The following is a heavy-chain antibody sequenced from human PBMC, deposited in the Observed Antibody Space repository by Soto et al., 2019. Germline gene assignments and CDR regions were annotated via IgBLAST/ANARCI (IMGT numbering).Heavy chain of an antibody. V-gene: IGHV3-23*01. J-gene: IGHJ6*02. CDR2: INSGGNIT. Sequence: EVQLLESGGGLVQPGGSLRLSCVASGFISSDYVMSWVRQAPGKGLEWVSHINSGGNITPYADSVRGRFTISRDNSKNTLYLDMHSLTTDDTAVYFCARSLWSPYFYYGLDVWGHGTTVTVSS. CDR3: ARSLWSPYFYYGLDV. CDR1: GFISSDYV. D-gene: IGHD2-21*01.